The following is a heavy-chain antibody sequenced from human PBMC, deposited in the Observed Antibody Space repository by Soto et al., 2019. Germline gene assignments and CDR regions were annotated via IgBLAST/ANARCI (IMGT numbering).Heavy chain of an antibody. J-gene: IGHJ4*02. CDR3: ARDRMRYYDSSGYYFDY. CDR2: ISYDGSNK. V-gene: IGHV3-30-3*01. D-gene: IGHD3-22*01. Sequence: GGSLRLSCAASGFTFSSYAMHWVRQAPGKGLEWVAVISYDGSNKYYADSVKGRFTISRDNSKNTLYLQMNSLRAEDTAVYYCARDRMRYYDSSGYYFDYWGQGPLVTVSS. CDR1: GFTFSSYA.